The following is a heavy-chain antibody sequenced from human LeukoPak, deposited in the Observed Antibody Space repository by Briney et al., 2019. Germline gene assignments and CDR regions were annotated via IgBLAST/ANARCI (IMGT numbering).Heavy chain of an antibody. Sequence: SQTLSLTCTVSGGSISSGGYYWNWIRQHPGKGLEWIGYIFYGGTSYNPSLKSRVTIPVDTSKNQFSLKLNSVTAADTAVYYCARAEGMDVWGQGTTITVSS. CDR1: GGSISSGGYY. CDR3: ARAEGMDV. J-gene: IGHJ6*02. V-gene: IGHV4-31*03. CDR2: IFYGGT.